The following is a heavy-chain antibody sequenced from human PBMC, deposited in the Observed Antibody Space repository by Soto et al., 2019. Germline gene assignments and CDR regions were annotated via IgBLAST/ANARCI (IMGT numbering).Heavy chain of an antibody. CDR1: GFTFSSYA. D-gene: IGHD3-3*01. J-gene: IGHJ4*02. Sequence: EVQLLESGGGFVQPGGSLRLSCAASGFTFSSYAMSWVRQAPGKGLEWVSAISGSGGSTYYADSVKGRFTISRDNSKNTLYLQMNSLRAEDTAVYYCAKDRAFGVVIIVFDYWGQGTLVTVSS. V-gene: IGHV3-23*01. CDR3: AKDRAFGVVIIVFDY. CDR2: ISGSGGST.